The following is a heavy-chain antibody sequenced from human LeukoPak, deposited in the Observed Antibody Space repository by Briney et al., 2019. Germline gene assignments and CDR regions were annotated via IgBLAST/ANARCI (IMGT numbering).Heavy chain of an antibody. J-gene: IGHJ5*02. CDR2: IYYSGST. CDR1: GGSISSYY. D-gene: IGHD3-10*01. Sequence: SETLSLTCTVSGGSISSYYWSWIRQPPGKGLEWIGYIYYSGSTNYNPSLKSRVTISVDTSKNQFSLKLSSVTAADTAVYYRARDRSGYYDWGGFDPWGQGTLVTVSS. V-gene: IGHV4-59*01. CDR3: ARDRSGYYDWGGFDP.